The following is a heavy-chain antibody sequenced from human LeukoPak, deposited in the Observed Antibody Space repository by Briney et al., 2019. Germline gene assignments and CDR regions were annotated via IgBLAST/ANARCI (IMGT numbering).Heavy chain of an antibody. Sequence: GASVKVSCKVSGYTLTELSMHWVRQAPGKGLEWMGGFDPEDGETIYAQKFQGRVTMTEDTSTDTAYMELSSLRSEDTAVYYCATADDYSNYGPESYYGYWGQGTLVTVSS. CDR2: FDPEDGET. CDR1: GYTLTELS. J-gene: IGHJ4*02. D-gene: IGHD4-11*01. V-gene: IGHV1-24*01. CDR3: ATADDYSNYGPESYYGY.